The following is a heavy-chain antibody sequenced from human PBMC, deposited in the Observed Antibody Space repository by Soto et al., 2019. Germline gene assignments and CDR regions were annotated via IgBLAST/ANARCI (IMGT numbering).Heavy chain of an antibody. V-gene: IGHV1-58*01. J-gene: IGHJ6*02. CDR3: AAGGITMVRGAPFGMDV. CDR2: IVVGSGNT. Sequence: GASVKVSCKASGFTFTSSAVQWVRQARGQRLEWIGWIVVGSGNTNYAQKFQERVTITRDMSTSTAYMELSSLRSEETAVYYCAAGGITMVRGAPFGMDVWGQGTTMTV. CDR1: GFTFTSSA. D-gene: IGHD3-10*01.